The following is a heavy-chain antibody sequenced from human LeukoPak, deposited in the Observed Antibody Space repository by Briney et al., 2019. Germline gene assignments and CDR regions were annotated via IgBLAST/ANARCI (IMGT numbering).Heavy chain of an antibody. V-gene: IGHV1-69*05. J-gene: IGHJ4*02. D-gene: IGHD5-24*01. CDR1: GGTFSSYA. CDR3: ARDGYNWGFDY. Sequence: SVKVSCKASGGTFSSYAITWVRQAPGQGLEWMGGIIPIFGTANYAQKFQGRGTITTDESTSTAYMELSSLRSDDTAVYYCARDGYNWGFDYWGQGTLVTVSS. CDR2: IIPIFGTA.